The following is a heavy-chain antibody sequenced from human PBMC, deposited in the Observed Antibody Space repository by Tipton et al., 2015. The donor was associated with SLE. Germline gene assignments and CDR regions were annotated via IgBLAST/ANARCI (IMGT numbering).Heavy chain of an antibody. Sequence: TLSLTCTVSGGSISSSGYDLGWIRQPPGRGLEWIGYIYYSGSSYYNPSLKSRVTISVDTSKNQFSLKLSSVTAADTAVYYCARDPNGGYGSFDYWGLGALVTVSS. J-gene: IGHJ4*02. CDR1: GGSISSSGYD. V-gene: IGHV4-61*05. CDR2: IYYSGSS. D-gene: IGHD7-27*01. CDR3: ARDPNGGYGSFDY.